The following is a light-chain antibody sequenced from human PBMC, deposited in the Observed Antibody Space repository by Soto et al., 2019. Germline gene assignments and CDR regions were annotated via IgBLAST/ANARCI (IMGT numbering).Light chain of an antibody. CDR1: QSVSSN. Sequence: EIVMTQSRATLSVSPGDRATLSCRASQSVSSNLARYQQKPGQAPRLLIYGASTRATGIPARFSGSGSGTEFTLTISSLQSEDFAVYVCQQYNNWPPFTFGQGTKLEIK. CDR2: GAS. CDR3: QQYNNWPPFT. J-gene: IGKJ2*01. V-gene: IGKV3-15*01.